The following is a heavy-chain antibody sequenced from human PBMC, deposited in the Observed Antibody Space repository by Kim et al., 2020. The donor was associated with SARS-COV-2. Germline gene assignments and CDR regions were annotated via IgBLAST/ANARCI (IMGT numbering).Heavy chain of an antibody. J-gene: IGHJ5*02. Sequence: GESLKISCKGSGYSFTSYWIGWVRQMPGKGLEWMGIIYPGDSDTRYSPSFQGQVTISADKSISTAYLQWSSLKASDTAMYYCARHPGGYYYGSGSYKNWFDPWGQGTLVTVSS. CDR3: ARHPGGYYYGSGSYKNWFDP. V-gene: IGHV5-51*01. CDR1: GYSFTSYW. D-gene: IGHD3-10*01. CDR2: IYPGDSDT.